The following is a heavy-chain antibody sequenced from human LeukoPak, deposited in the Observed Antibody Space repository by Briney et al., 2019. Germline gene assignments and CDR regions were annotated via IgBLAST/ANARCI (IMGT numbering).Heavy chain of an antibody. CDR2: IYSGGST. CDR3: ARNGLLPNAKEYFQH. CDR1: GFTVSNNY. J-gene: IGHJ1*01. V-gene: IGHV3-66*01. D-gene: IGHD2-2*01. Sequence: GGSLRLSCAASGFTVSNNYMSWVRRAPGKGLEWVSVIYSGGSTYYADSVKGGFTISRDNSKNTLYLQMNSLRAEDTAVYYCARNGLLPNAKEYFQHWGQGTLVTVSS.